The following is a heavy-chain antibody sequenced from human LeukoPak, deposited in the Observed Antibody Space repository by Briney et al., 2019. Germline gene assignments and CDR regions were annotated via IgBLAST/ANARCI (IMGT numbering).Heavy chain of an antibody. D-gene: IGHD6-13*01. CDR3: ARGTSIAAAGIALTPNWFDP. CDR1: GGSISTSNW. V-gene: IGHV4-4*02. Sequence: SGTLSLTCAVSGGSISTSNWWSWVRQPPGKGLEWIGEIDHSGSPNYNPSLKSRVSMSVDKSKNQFSLKLNSVTAADTAVYYCARGTSIAAAGIALTPNWFDPWGQGTLVTVSS. CDR2: IDHSGSP. J-gene: IGHJ5*02.